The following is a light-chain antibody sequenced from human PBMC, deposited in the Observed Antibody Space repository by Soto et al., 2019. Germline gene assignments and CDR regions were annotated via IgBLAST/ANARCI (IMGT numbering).Light chain of an antibody. CDR2: AAS. V-gene: IGKV1-39*01. Sequence: DIQMTQSPSSLSASVGDRVTITCRASQSISSYLNWYQQKPGKAPKLLIYAASSLQSGVPSRFSGSGSGTECTLTISSLQPEDFATYYCQQSDSTPRTCGQGTKLEIK. CDR1: QSISSY. J-gene: IGKJ2*01. CDR3: QQSDSTPRT.